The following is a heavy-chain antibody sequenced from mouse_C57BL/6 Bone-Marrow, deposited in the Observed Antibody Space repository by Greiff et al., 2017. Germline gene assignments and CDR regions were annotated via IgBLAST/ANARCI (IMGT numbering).Heavy chain of an antibody. CDR2: IDPSDSET. CDR3: AIERYSNPYAMDY. D-gene: IGHD2-5*01. CDR1: GYTFTSYW. V-gene: IGHV1-52*01. Sequence: VQLQQPGAALVRPGSSVKLSWKASGYTFTSYWMHWVQQRPIQGLEWIGNIDPSDSETHYNQKFKDKATLTVDKSASTAYIQLSSLTSEDSAVYYCAIERYSNPYAMDYWGQGTSVTVSS. J-gene: IGHJ4*01.